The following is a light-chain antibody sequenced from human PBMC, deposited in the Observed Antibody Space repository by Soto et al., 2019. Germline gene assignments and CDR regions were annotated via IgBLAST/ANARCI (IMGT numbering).Light chain of an antibody. J-gene: IGKJ1*01. CDR2: LGS. CDR1: QSLLHSNGYNY. CDR3: MQALQTHRT. V-gene: IGKV2-28*01. Sequence: DIVMTQSPLSLPVTPGEPASISCRSSQSLLHSNGYNYLDLYLQKPGQSPQLLIYLGSNRASGVPDRFSGSGSGTDFTLKISRVEAEDVGVYYCMQALQTHRTFGQGTKVDIK.